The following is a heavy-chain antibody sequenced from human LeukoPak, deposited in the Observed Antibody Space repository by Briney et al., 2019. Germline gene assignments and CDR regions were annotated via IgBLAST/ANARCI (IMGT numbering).Heavy chain of an antibody. J-gene: IGHJ4*02. D-gene: IGHD2-2*01. CDR3: ARGGRRYCSSTSCLGNDY. Sequence: PSETLSLTCAVYGGSFSGYYWSWIRQPPGKGLEWIGEINHSGSTNYDPSLKSRVTISVDTSKNQFSLKLSSVTAADTAVYYCARGGRRYCSSTSCLGNDYWRQGTLVTVSS. CDR1: GGSFSGYY. V-gene: IGHV4-34*01. CDR2: INHSGST.